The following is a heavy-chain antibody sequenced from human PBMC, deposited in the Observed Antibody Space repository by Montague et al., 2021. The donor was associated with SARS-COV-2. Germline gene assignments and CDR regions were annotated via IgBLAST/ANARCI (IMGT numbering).Heavy chain of an antibody. CDR1: GGSISSSSYY. CDR2: IYYSGST. Sequence: SETLSLTYTVSGGSISSSSYYWGWIRQPPGKGLEWIGSIYYSGSTYYNPSLKSRVTISVDTSKNQSSLKLSSVTAADTAVYYCARLHCSSTSCYYLFFAETSHFDYWGQGTLVTVSS. J-gene: IGHJ4*02. V-gene: IGHV4-39*01. D-gene: IGHD2-2*01. CDR3: ARLHCSSTSCYYLFFAETSHFDY.